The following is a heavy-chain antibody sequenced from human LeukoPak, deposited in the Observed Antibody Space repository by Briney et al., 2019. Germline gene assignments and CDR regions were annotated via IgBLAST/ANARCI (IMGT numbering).Heavy chain of an antibody. J-gene: IGHJ4*02. CDR1: GGSISNYY. Sequence: PSETLSLTCTVSGGSISNYYWSWIRQPPGKGLEWIGYLYYSGSANCNPSLKSRVTISLDTSKNQFSLKLSSVTAADTAVYYCARIRNYGSGTYIPFVDYWGQGTLVTVSS. V-gene: IGHV4-59*01. CDR3: ARIRNYGSGTYIPFVDY. D-gene: IGHD3-10*01. CDR2: LYYSGSA.